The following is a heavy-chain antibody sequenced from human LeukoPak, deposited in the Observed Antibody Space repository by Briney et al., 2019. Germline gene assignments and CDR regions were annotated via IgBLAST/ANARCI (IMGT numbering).Heavy chain of an antibody. J-gene: IGHJ5*02. Sequence: GGSLRLSCAASGFTFSTYSMNWVRQAPGKGLEWVAYISSRSSATYYADSVKGRFTTSRDNAKNSLYLQMNSLRDEDTAAYYCARGTGDPQRFDPWGQGTLVTVSS. V-gene: IGHV3-48*02. CDR1: GFTFSTYS. CDR3: ARGTGDPQRFDP. D-gene: IGHD4-17*01. CDR2: ISSRSSAT.